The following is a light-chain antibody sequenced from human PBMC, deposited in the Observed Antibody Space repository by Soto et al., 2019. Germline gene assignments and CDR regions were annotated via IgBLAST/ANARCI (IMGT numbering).Light chain of an antibody. J-gene: IGKJ2*01. Sequence: EIVLTQSPATLSVSPGESATLSCRASQSVSSNLAWYQQKPGQAPRLLIYGASTRATGIPARFSGSGSGTEITLTISSLQSEDFAVYFCQQYNNWPVTFDQGTKLEIK. CDR3: QQYNNWPVT. CDR1: QSVSSN. V-gene: IGKV3-15*01. CDR2: GAS.